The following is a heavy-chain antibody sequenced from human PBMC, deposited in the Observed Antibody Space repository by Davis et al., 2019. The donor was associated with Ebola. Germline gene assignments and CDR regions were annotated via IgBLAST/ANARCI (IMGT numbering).Heavy chain of an antibody. D-gene: IGHD6-19*01. J-gene: IGHJ5*02. CDR1: GGTFSSYA. Sequence: SVKVSCKASGGTFSSYAISWVRQAPGQGLEWMGGIIPIFGTANYAQKFQGRVTITADESTSTAYMELSSLRSEDTAVYYCARANPVAGTGNWFDPWGQGTLVTVSS. CDR3: ARANPVAGTGNWFDP. V-gene: IGHV1-69*13. CDR2: IIPIFGTA.